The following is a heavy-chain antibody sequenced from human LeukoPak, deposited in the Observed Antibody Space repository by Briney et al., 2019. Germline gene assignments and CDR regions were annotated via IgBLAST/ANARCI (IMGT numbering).Heavy chain of an antibody. CDR1: GFTFSSYS. CDR3: ARVAAAGTEYFDY. Sequence: GGSLRLSCAASGFTFSSYSMNWVRQAPGKGLEWVSSISNSRSYIYYADSVKGLFTISRDNAKNSLYLQMNSLRAEDTAVYYCARVAAAGTEYFDYWGQGTLVTVSS. V-gene: IGHV3-21*01. D-gene: IGHD6-13*01. CDR2: ISNSRSYI. J-gene: IGHJ4*02.